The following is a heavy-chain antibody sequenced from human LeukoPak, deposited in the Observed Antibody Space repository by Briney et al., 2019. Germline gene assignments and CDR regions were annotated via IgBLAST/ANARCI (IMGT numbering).Heavy chain of an antibody. D-gene: IGHD3-10*01. J-gene: IGHJ5*02. CDR2: IYYSGST. V-gene: IGHV4-59*01. CDR3: ARNGVLLWFGEFDP. CDR1: GGSISSYY. Sequence: SETLSLTCTVSGGSISSYYWSWIRQPPGKGLEWIGYIYYSGSTNYNPSLKSRVTISVDTSKNQFSLKPSSVTAADTAVYYCARNGVLLWFGEFDPWGQGTLVTVSS.